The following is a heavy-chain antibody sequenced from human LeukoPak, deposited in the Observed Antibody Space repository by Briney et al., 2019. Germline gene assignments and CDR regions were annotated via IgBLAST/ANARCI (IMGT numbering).Heavy chain of an antibody. V-gene: IGHV3-30*02. CDR3: ARDPYSGSYGDYYYYMDV. D-gene: IGHD1-26*01. J-gene: IGHJ6*03. CDR1: GFTFSSYG. Sequence: GGSLRLSCAASGFTFSSYGMHWVRQAPGKGLEWVAFIRYDGSNKYYADSVKGRFTISRDNAENSLYLQMNSLRAEDTAVYYCARDPYSGSYGDYYYYMDVWGKGTTVTISS. CDR2: IRYDGSNK.